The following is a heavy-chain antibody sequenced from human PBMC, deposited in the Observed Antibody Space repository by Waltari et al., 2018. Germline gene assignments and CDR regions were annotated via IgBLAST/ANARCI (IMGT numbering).Heavy chain of an antibody. J-gene: IGHJ3*02. V-gene: IGHV4-59*01. CDR3: ASTYSGYDWGGGAFDI. CDR1: GGSISSYY. D-gene: IGHD5-12*01. CDR2: IYYSGST. Sequence: QEQLQESGSGLVKPSETLSLTCTVSGGSISSYYWSWIRQPPGKGLEWIGYIYYSGSTNYNPSLKSRVTISVDTSKNQFSLKLSSVTAADTAVYYCASTYSGYDWGGGAFDIWGQGTMVTVSS.